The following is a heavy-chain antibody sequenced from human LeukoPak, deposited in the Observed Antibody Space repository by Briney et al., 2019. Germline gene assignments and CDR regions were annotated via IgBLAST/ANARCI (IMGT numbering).Heavy chain of an antibody. CDR3: ARLYCSSTSCYHDYGDYGRDYYYGMDV. Sequence: SETLSLTCAVYGGSFSGYYWSWIRQPPGKGLEWIGEINHSGSTNYNPSLKSRVTISVDTSKNQFSLKLSSVTAADTAVYYCARLYCSSTSCYHDYGDYGRDYYYGMDVWGQGTTVTVSS. J-gene: IGHJ6*02. CDR2: INHSGST. D-gene: IGHD2-2*01. V-gene: IGHV4-34*01. CDR1: GGSFSGYY.